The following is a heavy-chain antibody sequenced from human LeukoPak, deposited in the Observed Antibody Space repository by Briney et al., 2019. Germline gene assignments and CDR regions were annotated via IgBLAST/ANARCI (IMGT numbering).Heavy chain of an antibody. CDR3: ARSHDHLWGNYPDY. V-gene: IGHV4-34*01. J-gene: IGHJ4*02. CDR1: GGSFNGYY. CDR2: IKHTGST. Sequence: SETLSLTCAVYGGSFNGYYWSWIRQPPGKGLEWIGEIKHTGSTNYNPSLKSRVTISVDKSKNQFSLRLNSVTAADTAMYYCARSHDHLWGNYPDYWGQGTLVTVSS. D-gene: IGHD3-16*02.